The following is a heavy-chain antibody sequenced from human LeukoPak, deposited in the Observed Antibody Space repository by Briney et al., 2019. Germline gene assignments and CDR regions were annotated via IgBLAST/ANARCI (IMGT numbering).Heavy chain of an antibody. Sequence: SDPLSLPCSVSSGSIRRYHWLWLRQPTERGREGLGYIYYSGRPNSNPSLKSRVTISVDTSKNQFSLKLSSVTAADTAVYYCARVSNPISFGELWKHYYYYYMDVWGKGTTVTVSS. CDR3: ARVSNPISFGELWKHYYYYYMDV. J-gene: IGHJ6*03. D-gene: IGHD3-10*01. CDR2: IYYSGRP. V-gene: IGHV4-59*13. CDR1: SGSIRRYH.